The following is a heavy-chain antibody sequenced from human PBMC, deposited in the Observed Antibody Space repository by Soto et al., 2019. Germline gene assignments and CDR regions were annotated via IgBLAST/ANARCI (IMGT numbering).Heavy chain of an antibody. CDR1: GFTFSSYE. V-gene: IGHV3-48*03. CDR2: ISSSGSTI. J-gene: IGHJ6*02. D-gene: IGHD2-15*01. Sequence: SCAASGFTFSSYEMNWVRQAPGKGLEWVSYISSSGSTIYYADSVKGRFTISRDNAKSSLYLQMNSLRAEDTAVYYCARAGGIFGYYGMDVWGQGTTVTVSS. CDR3: ARAGGIFGYYGMDV.